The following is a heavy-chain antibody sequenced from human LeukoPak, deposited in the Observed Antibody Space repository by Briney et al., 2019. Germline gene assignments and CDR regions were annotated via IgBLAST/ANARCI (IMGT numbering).Heavy chain of an antibody. CDR1: GDSLTELS. D-gene: IGHD2-8*01. CDR3: ATESGASVMGGLDI. V-gene: IGHV1-24*01. CDR2: FEPEEGET. Sequence: ASVKVSCKVSGDSLTELSIHWVRQAPGKGLEWMGGFEPEEGETLHAEKFEGRVNMTEDTSTGTAYLELSSLRSEDMGVYNCATESGASVMGGLDIWGQGILVTVSS. J-gene: IGHJ5*02.